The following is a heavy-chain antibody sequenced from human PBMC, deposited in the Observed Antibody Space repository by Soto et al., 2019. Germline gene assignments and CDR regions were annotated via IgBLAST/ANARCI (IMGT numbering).Heavy chain of an antibody. D-gene: IGHD6-19*01. CDR2: IWYDGSNK. CDR3: ARAPVAGTFFDY. J-gene: IGHJ4*02. Sequence: PGGSLRLSCAASGFTFSSYGMHWVRQAPGKGLEWVAVIWYDGSNKYYADSVKGRFTISRDNSKNTLYLQMNSLRAEDTAVYYCARAPVAGTFFDYWGQGTLVTVSS. V-gene: IGHV3-33*01. CDR1: GFTFSSYG.